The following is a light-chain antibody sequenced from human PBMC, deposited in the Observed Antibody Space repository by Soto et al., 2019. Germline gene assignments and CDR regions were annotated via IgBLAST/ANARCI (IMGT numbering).Light chain of an antibody. CDR1: QSVSSNY. Sequence: EIVLTQSPGTRSLSPGERATLSCRASQSVSSNYLAWYQQTPGQTPRLLLYGASSRATGIPDRFSGSGSGTDFTLTISRLEPEAFAVYYCQQYGSSPSWPFGQGTKVAIK. CDR3: QQYGSSPSWP. CDR2: GAS. J-gene: IGKJ1*01. V-gene: IGKV3-20*01.